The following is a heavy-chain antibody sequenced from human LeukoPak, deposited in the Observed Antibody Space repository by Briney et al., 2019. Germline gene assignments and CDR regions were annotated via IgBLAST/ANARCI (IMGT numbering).Heavy chain of an antibody. Sequence: SETLSLTCTVSGGSISSYYWSWIRQPAGKGLEWIGRIYTSGSNNYNPSLKSRATTSVDTSANQFSLKLSSVTAADTAVYYCASDLVVVPAATPPTLGAFDIRGQGTMVTVSS. CDR2: IYTSGSN. V-gene: IGHV4-4*07. D-gene: IGHD2-2*02. CDR3: ASDLVVVPAATPPTLGAFDI. J-gene: IGHJ3*02. CDR1: GGSISSYY.